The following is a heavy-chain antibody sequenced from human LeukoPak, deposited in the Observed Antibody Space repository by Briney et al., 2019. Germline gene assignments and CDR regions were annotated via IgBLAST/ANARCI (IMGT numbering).Heavy chain of an antibody. Sequence: PGGSLRLSCAASGFAFSTYWMHWVRQAPGKGLEWVSGISWNSNSIGYADSVKGRFTISRDNAKNSLYLQMNSLRVEDTAIYYCTRVPYGDYWSSDYWGQGTLVTVSS. J-gene: IGHJ4*02. V-gene: IGHV3-9*01. CDR2: ISWNSNSI. CDR3: TRVPYGDYWSSDY. D-gene: IGHD4-17*01. CDR1: GFAFSTYW.